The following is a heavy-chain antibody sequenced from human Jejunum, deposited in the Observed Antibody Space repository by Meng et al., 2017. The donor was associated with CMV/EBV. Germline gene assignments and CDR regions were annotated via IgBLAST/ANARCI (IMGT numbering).Heavy chain of an antibody. V-gene: IGHV1-18*01. Sequence: SGDNFNTYGISWVRHAPGQGLEWMGWITPYDGRTNLAHKFQDRVTMTTDTFMTTGYMELRSLRSDDTAVYYCARGTMYCGGDCFDYWGQGTLVTVSS. J-gene: IGHJ4*02. CDR2: ITPYDGRT. CDR1: GDNFNTYG. CDR3: ARGTMYCGGDCFDY. D-gene: IGHD2-21*01.